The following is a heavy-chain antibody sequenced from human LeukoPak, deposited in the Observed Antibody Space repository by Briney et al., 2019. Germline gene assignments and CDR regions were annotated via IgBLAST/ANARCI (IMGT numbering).Heavy chain of an antibody. CDR3: ARVRVLLCNYYFDY. J-gene: IGHJ4*02. D-gene: IGHD3-10*02. CDR1: GYTFTGYY. Sequence: ASVKVSCKASGYTFTGYYMHWVRQAPGQGLEWMGRINPNSGGTNYAQKFQGRVTMTRDTSISTAYMELIRLRSDDTAVYYCARVRVLLCNYYFDYWGQGTLVTVSS. CDR2: INPNSGGT. V-gene: IGHV1-2*06.